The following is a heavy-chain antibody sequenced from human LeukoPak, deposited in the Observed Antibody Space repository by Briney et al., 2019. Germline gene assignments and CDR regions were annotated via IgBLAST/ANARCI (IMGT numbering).Heavy chain of an antibody. CDR2: ISAYNGNT. V-gene: IGHV1-18*01. J-gene: IGHJ4*02. D-gene: IGHD2-2*01. Sequence: GASVKVSCKASGYTFTSYGISWVRQAPGQGLEWMGWISAYNGNTNYALKLQGRVTMTTDTSTSTAYMELRSLRSDDTAVYYCARFWTYCSSTSCYYYFDYWGQGTLVTVSS. CDR1: GYTFTSYG. CDR3: ARFWTYCSSTSCYYYFDY.